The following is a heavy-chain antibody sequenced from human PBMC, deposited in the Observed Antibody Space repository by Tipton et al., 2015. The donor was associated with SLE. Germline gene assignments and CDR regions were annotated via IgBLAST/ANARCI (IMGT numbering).Heavy chain of an antibody. CDR2: IHYSGTT. CDR1: GGSVSRNYYY. Sequence: TLSLTCTVSGGSVSRNYYYWAWIRQSPGKGLEWIGSIHYSGTTYYNPSLNSRFTISVDTSKNQFSLKVTSVTATDTAVYYCARDWVVGATLDRFDPWGPGTLVTVSS. D-gene: IGHD1-26*01. V-gene: IGHV4-39*02. CDR3: ARDWVVGATLDRFDP. J-gene: IGHJ5*02.